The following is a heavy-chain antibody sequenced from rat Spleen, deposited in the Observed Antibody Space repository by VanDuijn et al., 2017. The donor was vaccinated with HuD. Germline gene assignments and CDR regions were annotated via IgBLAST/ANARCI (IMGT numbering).Heavy chain of an antibody. CDR1: GFTFSDYY. J-gene: IGHJ4*01. D-gene: IGHD1-2*01. CDR3: ARPHSSLYVMDA. Sequence: EVQMVESGGGLVQPGRFLKVSCVASGFTFSDYYMAWVRQAPTKGLEWVATISFDGSSTYYRDSVKGRFTISRDNAKSTLYLQMNSLRSEDTATYYCARPHSSLYVMDAWGQGASVTVSS. CDR2: ISFDGSST. V-gene: IGHV5-22*01.